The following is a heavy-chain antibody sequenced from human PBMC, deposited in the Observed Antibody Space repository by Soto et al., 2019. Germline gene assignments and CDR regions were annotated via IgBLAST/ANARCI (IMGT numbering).Heavy chain of an antibody. Sequence: QVQLVQSGAEVKKPGASVKVSCKASGYTFTSYAMLWVRQAPGQRLEWMGWINAGNGNTKYSQKFQGRVTITRDTSASTAYMDLSSLRSEDTAVYYCARDLGFGLSDYWGQGTLVTVSS. CDR1: GYTFTSYA. CDR2: INAGNGNT. J-gene: IGHJ4*02. V-gene: IGHV1-3*01. D-gene: IGHD3-10*01. CDR3: ARDLGFGLSDY.